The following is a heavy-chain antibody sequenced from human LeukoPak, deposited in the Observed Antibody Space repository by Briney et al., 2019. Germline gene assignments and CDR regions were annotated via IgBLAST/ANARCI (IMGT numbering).Heavy chain of an antibody. J-gene: IGHJ4*02. CDR2: IKQDGSAK. D-gene: IGHD2-21*01. CDR3: ARAPTNVVPFFLTPGPSDY. Sequence: GGSLRLSCAASGFSFNNYWMHWVRQAPGKGLEWVANIKQDGSAKYYVDSVKGRFTISRDNAKNSLYLQMNSLRAEDTAVYYCARAPTNVVPFFLTPGPSDYWGQGTLVTVSS. V-gene: IGHV3-7*03. CDR1: GFSFNNYW.